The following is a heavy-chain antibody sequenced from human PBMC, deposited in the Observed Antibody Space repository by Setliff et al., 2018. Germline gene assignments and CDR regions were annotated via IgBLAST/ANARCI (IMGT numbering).Heavy chain of an antibody. D-gene: IGHD2-2*01. CDR3: GRGEMFRTSPRVD. J-gene: IGHJ4*02. Sequence: LRLSCVASGFTFKNYGMHWVRQAPGKGLEWVAVIWYDGNNKDHADSVKGRFTISRDNSKNTLDLQMDSLRVEDTAVYYCGRGEMFRTSPRVDWGQGAQVTVSS. CDR1: GFTFKNYG. V-gene: IGHV3-33*01. CDR2: IWYDGNNK.